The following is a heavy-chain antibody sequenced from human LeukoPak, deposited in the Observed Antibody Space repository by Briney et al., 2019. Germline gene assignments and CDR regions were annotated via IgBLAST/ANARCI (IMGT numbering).Heavy chain of an antibody. CDR1: GYTFTSYD. V-gene: IGHV1-8*01. CDR2: MNPNSGNT. Sequence: GASVKVSCKDSGYTFTSYDINWVRQATGQGLEWMGWMNPNSGNTGYAQKFQGRVTMTRNTSISTAYMELSSLRSEDTAVYYCARGGALWSGEFSPPNDYWGQGTLVTVCS. J-gene: IGHJ4*02. D-gene: IGHD3-10*01. CDR3: ARGGALWSGEFSPPNDY.